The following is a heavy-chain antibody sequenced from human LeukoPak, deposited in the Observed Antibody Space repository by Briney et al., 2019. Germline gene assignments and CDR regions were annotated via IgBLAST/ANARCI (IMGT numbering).Heavy chain of an antibody. CDR1: GGSISSYY. V-gene: IGHV4-59*01. CDR3: ARGGWNKFDY. Sequence: SETLSLTCSVSGGSISSYYWSWIRQPPGKGLEWIGFIFYSGTTNYNPSLKSRVTISVDTSKNQFSLKLSSVTAADTAVYYCARGGWNKFDYWGQGTLVTVSS. CDR2: IFYSGTT. D-gene: IGHD3-22*01. J-gene: IGHJ4*02.